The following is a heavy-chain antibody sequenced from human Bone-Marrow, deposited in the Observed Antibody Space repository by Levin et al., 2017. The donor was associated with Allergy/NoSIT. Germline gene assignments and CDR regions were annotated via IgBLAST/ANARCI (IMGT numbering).Heavy chain of an antibody. Sequence: AGGSLRLSCAASGFTFSSYAMHWVRQAPGKGLEWVAVISYDGSNKYYADSVKGRFTISRDNSKNTLYLQMNSLRAEDTAVYYCARDSSEAGSPNWYFDLWGRGTLVTVSS. CDR1: GFTFSSYA. CDR2: ISYDGSNK. D-gene: IGHD3-22*01. V-gene: IGHV3-30-3*01. J-gene: IGHJ2*01. CDR3: ARDSSEAGSPNWYFDL.